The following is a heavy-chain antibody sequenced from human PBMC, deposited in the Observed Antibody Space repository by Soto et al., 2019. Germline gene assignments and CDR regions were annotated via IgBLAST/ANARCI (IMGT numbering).Heavy chain of an antibody. CDR1: GGSFSGYY. CDR2: INHSGST. D-gene: IGHD4-17*01. J-gene: IGHJ4*02. V-gene: IGHV4-34*01. Sequence: PSETLSLTCAVYGGSFSGYYWSWIRQPPGKGLEWIGEINHSGSTNYNPSLKSRVTISVDTSKNQFSLKLSSVTAADTAVYYCASFYGDYYFDYWGQGTLVTVSS. CDR3: ASFYGDYYFDY.